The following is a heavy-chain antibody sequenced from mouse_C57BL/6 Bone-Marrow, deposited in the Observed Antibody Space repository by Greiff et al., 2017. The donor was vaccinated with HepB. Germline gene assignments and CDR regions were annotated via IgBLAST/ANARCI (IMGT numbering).Heavy chain of an antibody. J-gene: IGHJ4*01. CDR3: ASLYYSNPPYAMDY. CDR1: GYTFTSYG. D-gene: IGHD2-5*01. CDR2: IYPRSGNT. Sequence: QVQLQQSGAELARPGASVKLSCKASGYTFTSYGISWVKQRTGQGLEWIGEIYPRSGNTYYNEKFKGKATLTADKSSSTAYMELRSLTSEDSAVYFCASLYYSNPPYAMDYWGQGTSVTVSS. V-gene: IGHV1-81*01.